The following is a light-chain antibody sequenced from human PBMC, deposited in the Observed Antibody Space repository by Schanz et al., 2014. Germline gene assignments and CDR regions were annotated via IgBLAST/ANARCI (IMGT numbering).Light chain of an antibody. Sequence: QSVLTQPPSVSGAPGQRVTISCTGSSSNIGAGYDVHWYQQLPGTAPKLLIYGNSNRPSGVPDRFSGSKSGTSASLAITGIQAEDEADYYCSSYTSSSTWVFGGGTKLTVL. V-gene: IGLV1-40*01. CDR2: GNS. CDR1: SSNIGAGYD. CDR3: SSYTSSSTWV. J-gene: IGLJ3*02.